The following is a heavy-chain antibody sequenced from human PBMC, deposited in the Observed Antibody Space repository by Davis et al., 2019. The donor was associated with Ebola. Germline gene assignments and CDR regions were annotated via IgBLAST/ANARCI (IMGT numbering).Heavy chain of an antibody. CDR2: INPNSGGT. D-gene: IGHD3-3*01. Sequence: ASVKVSCKASAGTFSSYAISWVRQAPGQGLEWMGWINPNSGGTNYAQKFQGWVTMTRDTSISTAYMELSRLRSDDTAVYYCARESVFGVVDYWGQGTLVTVSS. CDR3: ARESVFGVVDY. V-gene: IGHV1-2*04. CDR1: AGTFSSYA. J-gene: IGHJ4*02.